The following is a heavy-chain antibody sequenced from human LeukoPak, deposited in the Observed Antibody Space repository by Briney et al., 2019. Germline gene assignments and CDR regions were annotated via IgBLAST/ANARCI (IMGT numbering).Heavy chain of an antibody. J-gene: IGHJ4*02. CDR3: ARGYYDILTGYYSPMFDY. V-gene: IGHV4-38-2*02. Sequence: SETLSLTCTVSGYSISSGYYWGWIRQPPGKGLEWIGSIYHSGSTYYNPSLKSRVTISVDTSKNQFSLKLSSVTAANTAVYYCARGYYDILTGYYSPMFDYWGQGTLVTVSS. CDR2: IYHSGST. CDR1: GYSISSGYY. D-gene: IGHD3-9*01.